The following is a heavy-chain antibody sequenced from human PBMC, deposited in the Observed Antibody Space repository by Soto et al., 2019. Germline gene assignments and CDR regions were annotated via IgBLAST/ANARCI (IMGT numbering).Heavy chain of an antibody. CDR1: GFILGNYA. CDR3: ARDARGSGNSYYSYMDI. CDR2: IRSSGSGT. V-gene: IGHV3-64*02. Sequence: GWSLRLSCAAWGFILGNYARHWVRQGPGRGLEYLACIRSSGSGTHYADSVKGRFTISRDNSKNRLYLQLGSLATEARALNHCARDARGSGNSYYSYMDIWGKGTTVTVSS. J-gene: IGHJ6*03.